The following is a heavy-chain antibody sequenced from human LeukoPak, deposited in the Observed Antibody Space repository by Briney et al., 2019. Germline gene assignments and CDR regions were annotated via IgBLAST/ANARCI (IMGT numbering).Heavy chain of an antibody. Sequence: GGSLRLSCAASGFTFSGSAMHWVRQASGKGLEWGGRIRSKANSYATAYAASVKGRFTISRDDSKNTAYLQMNSLKTEDTAVYYCTRTSHPAAFDIWGQGTMVTVSS. CDR1: GFTFSGSA. J-gene: IGHJ3*02. V-gene: IGHV3-73*01. CDR2: IRSKANSYAT. CDR3: TRTSHPAAFDI.